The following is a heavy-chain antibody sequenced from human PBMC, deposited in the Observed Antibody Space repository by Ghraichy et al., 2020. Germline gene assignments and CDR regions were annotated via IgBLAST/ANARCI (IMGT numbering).Heavy chain of an antibody. Sequence: GGSLRLSCSSSGFTFSDFAMSWVRQAPGKGLGWVSTITNSGDGTYYADSVKGRFTISRENSKNTLYLQMHSLRGEDTAVYFCAARVTPNYWGQGTLVTVSS. V-gene: IGHV3-23*01. CDR1: GFTFSDFA. CDR2: ITNSGDGT. CDR3: AARVTPNY. J-gene: IGHJ4*02. D-gene: IGHD4-23*01.